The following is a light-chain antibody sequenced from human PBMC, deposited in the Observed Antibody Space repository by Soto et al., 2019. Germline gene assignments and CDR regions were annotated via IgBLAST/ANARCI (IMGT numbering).Light chain of an antibody. V-gene: IGLV1-40*01. J-gene: IGLJ1*01. Sequence: QSVLTQPPSVSGAPGQRVTISCTGSSSDIGAGFDVHWYQHLPGTAPKLRIYGNTNRPSGVPGRFSGSKSGTSASLVITGLQAEDEADYYCQSYENSRTGFYVFGTGTKVTVL. CDR2: GNT. CDR1: SSDIGAGFD. CDR3: QSYENSRTGFYV.